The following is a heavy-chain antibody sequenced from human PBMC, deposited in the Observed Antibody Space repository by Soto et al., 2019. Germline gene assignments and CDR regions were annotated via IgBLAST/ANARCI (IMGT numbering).Heavy chain of an antibody. D-gene: IGHD2-2*01. Sequence: SETLSLTCTVSGGSISSGGYYWSWIRQHPGKGLEWIGYIYYSGSTYYNPSLKSRVTISVDTSKNQFSLKLSSVTAADTAVYYCSSVEYQLLMGGWFDPWGQGTLVTVSS. CDR3: SSVEYQLLMGGWFDP. CDR1: GGSISSGGYY. J-gene: IGHJ5*02. CDR2: IYYSGST. V-gene: IGHV4-31*03.